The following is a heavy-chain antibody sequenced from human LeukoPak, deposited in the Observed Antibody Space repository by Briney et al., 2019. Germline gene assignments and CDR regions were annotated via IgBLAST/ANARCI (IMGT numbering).Heavy chain of an antibody. Sequence: SVKVSCKASGGTFSSYAISWVRQAPGQGLEWMGGIIPIFGTANYAQKFQGRVTITADESTSTAYMELSSLRSEDTAVYYCASSWDQNRLYSGYDFLCVDYRGQGTLVTVSS. J-gene: IGHJ4*02. CDR1: GGTFSSYA. V-gene: IGHV1-69*13. D-gene: IGHD5-12*01. CDR2: IIPIFGTA. CDR3: ASSWDQNRLYSGYDFLCVDY.